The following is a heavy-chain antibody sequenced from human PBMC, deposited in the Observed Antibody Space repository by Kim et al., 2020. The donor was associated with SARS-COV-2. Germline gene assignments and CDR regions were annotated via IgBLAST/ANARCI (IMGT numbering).Heavy chain of an antibody. CDR2: IYPGDSDT. CDR1: GYSFTSYW. J-gene: IGHJ6*02. V-gene: IGHV5-51*01. D-gene: IGHD2-15*01. CDR3: ARLGIPDIVVVVAATVLPPENYGMDV. Sequence: GESLKISCKGSGYSFTSYWIGWVRQMPGKGLEWMGIIYPGDSDTRYSPSFQGQVTISADKSISTAYLQWSSLKASDTAMYYCARLGIPDIVVVVAATVLPPENYGMDVWGQGTTVTVSS.